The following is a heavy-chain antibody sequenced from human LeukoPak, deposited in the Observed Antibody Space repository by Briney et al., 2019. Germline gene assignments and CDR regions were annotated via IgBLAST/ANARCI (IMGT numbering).Heavy chain of an antibody. CDR3: AKGGYDKLLVVVAAPPNY. CDR2: ISWDGGST. D-gene: IGHD2-15*01. V-gene: IGHV3-43D*03. J-gene: IGHJ4*02. CDR1: GFTFDDYA. Sequence: PGGSLRLSCAASGFTFDDYAMHWVRQAPGKGLEWVSLISWDGGSTYYADSVKGRFTISRDNSKNSLYLQMNSLTPEDTALYYCAKGGYDKLLVVVAAPPNYWGQGTLVTVSS.